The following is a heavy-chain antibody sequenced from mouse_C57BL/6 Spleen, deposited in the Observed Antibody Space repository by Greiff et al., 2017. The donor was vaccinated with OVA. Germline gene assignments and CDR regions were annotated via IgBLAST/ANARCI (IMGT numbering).Heavy chain of an antibody. J-gene: IGHJ4*01. CDR1: GFTFSSYA. D-gene: IGHD2-5*01. CDR3: ARASNYAYAMDY. Sequence: EVKLVESGGGLVKPGGSLKLSCAASGFTFSSYAMSWVRQTPEKRLEWVATISDGGSYTYYPDNVKGRFTISRDNAKNNLYLQMRHLKSEDTAMYYCARASNYAYAMDYWGQGTSVTVSS. V-gene: IGHV5-4*03. CDR2: ISDGGSYT.